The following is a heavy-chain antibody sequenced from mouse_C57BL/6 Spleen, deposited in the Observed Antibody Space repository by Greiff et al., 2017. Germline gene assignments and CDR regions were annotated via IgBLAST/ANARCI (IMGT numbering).Heavy chain of an antibody. D-gene: IGHD1-1*01. CDR2: LHPSDSAT. J-gene: IGHJ1*03. Sequence: VQLQQPGAELVKPGASVKVSCKASGYTFTSYWMHWVKQRPGQGLEWIGRLHPSDSATNYNQKFKGKATLTVDKASSTACMQLSSLTSEDSAVYYCAIGDYGSSRYWYFDVWGTGTTVTVSS. V-gene: IGHV1-74*01. CDR3: AIGDYGSSRYWYFDV. CDR1: GYTFTSYW.